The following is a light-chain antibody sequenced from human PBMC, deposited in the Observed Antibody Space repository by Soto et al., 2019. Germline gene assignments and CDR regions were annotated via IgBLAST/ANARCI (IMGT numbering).Light chain of an antibody. V-gene: IGKV3-20*01. Sequence: EIVLKQSSGTLSLSPGERATLSCRASQSVSSSYLAWYQQKPGQAPRLLIYGASSRATGIPDRFSGNGSGTDFTLIISRLEPEDFAVYYCQQYGSSPRTFGQGTKVDIK. CDR2: GAS. J-gene: IGKJ1*01. CDR3: QQYGSSPRT. CDR1: QSVSSSY.